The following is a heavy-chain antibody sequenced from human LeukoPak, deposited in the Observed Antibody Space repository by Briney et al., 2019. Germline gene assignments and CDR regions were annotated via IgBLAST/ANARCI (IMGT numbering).Heavy chain of an antibody. J-gene: IGHJ4*02. D-gene: IGHD5-24*01. Sequence: SETLSLTCTVSGGSLSSYYWSWIRQPAGKGLEWIGRIYTSGCNNYNPSLKSRVTMSVDTSKNQFSLKLSSVTAADTAVYYCARCRDGYNPDYWGQGTLVTVSS. CDR1: GGSLSSYY. CDR3: ARCRDGYNPDY. V-gene: IGHV4-4*07. CDR2: IYTSGCN.